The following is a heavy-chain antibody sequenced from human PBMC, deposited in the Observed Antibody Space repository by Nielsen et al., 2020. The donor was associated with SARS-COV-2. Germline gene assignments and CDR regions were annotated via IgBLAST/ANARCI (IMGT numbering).Heavy chain of an antibody. V-gene: IGHV4-4*02. J-gene: IGHJ4*02. CDR2: IYHSGST. CDR1: GGSISSSNW. CDR3: TRDHRGLYYFDY. Sequence: SETLSLTCAVSGGSISSSNWWSWVRQPPGKGLEWIGEIYHSGSTNYNPSLKSRVTISVDKSKNQFSLKLSSVTAADTAVYYCTRDHRGLYYFDYWGQGTLVTVSS.